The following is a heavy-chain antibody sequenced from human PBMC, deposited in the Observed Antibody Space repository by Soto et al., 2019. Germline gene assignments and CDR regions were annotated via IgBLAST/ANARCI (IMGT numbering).Heavy chain of an antibody. CDR3: AKVDYDYSFDY. V-gene: IGHV3-30*18. D-gene: IGHD5-12*01. CDR1: GFTFSSYG. CDR2: ISYDGSNK. J-gene: IGHJ4*02. Sequence: QTGGSLRLSCAASGFTFSSYGMHWVRQAPGKGLEWVAVISYDGSNKYYADSVKGRFTISRDNSKNTLYLQMNSLRAEDTAVYYCAKVDYDYSFDYWGQGTLVTVSS.